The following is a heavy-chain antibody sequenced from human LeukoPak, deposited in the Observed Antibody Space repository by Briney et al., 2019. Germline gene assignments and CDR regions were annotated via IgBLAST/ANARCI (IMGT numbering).Heavy chain of an antibody. V-gene: IGHV4-34*01. CDR2: INHSGST. D-gene: IGHD3-3*01. CDR1: GGSFSDYY. CDR3: ASLHYDFWSGYVRYFDY. Sequence: SSETLSLTCAVYGGSFSDYYWSWIRQPPGKGLEWIGEINHSGSTNYNPSLKSRVTISVDTSKNQFSLKLSSVTAADTAVYYCASLHYDFWSGYVRYFDYWGQGTLVTVSS. J-gene: IGHJ4*02.